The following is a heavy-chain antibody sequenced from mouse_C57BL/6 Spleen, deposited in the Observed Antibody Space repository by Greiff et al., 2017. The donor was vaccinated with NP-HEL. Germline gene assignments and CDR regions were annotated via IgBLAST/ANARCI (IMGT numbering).Heavy chain of an antibody. CDR2: ISSGSSTI. CDR1: GFTFSDYG. CDR3: ANSYSNYVGYYAMDY. J-gene: IGHJ4*01. D-gene: IGHD2-5*01. Sequence: EVHLVESGGGLVKPGGSLKLSCAASGFTFSDYGMHWVRQAPEKGLEWVAYISSGSSTIYYADTVKGRFTISRDNAKNTLFLQMTSLRSEDTAMYYCANSYSNYVGYYAMDYWGQGTSVTVSS. V-gene: IGHV5-17*01.